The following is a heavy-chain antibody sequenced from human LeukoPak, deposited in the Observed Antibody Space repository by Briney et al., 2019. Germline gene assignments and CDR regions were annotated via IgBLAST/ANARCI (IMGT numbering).Heavy chain of an antibody. Sequence: GRSLRLSCAASGFTFSNFAMHWVRQAPGKGLEWVAVISYDENHKYYADSVKGRFTISRDNSKNTLYLQMNSLRAEDTAVYYCARDLYCSGDSCYSGLKYWGQGTLVTVSS. D-gene: IGHD2-15*01. CDR2: ISYDENHK. CDR3: ARDLYCSGDSCYSGLKY. J-gene: IGHJ4*02. CDR1: GFTFSNFA. V-gene: IGHV3-30*04.